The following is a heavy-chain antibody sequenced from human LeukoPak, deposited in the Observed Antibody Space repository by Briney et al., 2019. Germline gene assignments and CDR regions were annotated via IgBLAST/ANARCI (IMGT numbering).Heavy chain of an antibody. D-gene: IGHD6-19*01. Sequence: GGSLRLSCAASGFTFSSYAMHWVRLSPGKGLEYVSGISSNGGTTSYADSVQGRFTIFRDNSKNTLYLQMGSLRGEDMAVYYCAKVGSGWPGYYFDYWGQGTLVTVSS. CDR1: GFTFSSYA. CDR3: AKVGSGWPGYYFDY. V-gene: IGHV3-64*02. J-gene: IGHJ4*02. CDR2: ISSNGGTT.